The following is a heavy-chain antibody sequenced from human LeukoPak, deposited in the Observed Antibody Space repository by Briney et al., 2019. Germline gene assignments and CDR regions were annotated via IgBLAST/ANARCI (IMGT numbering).Heavy chain of an antibody. CDR1: GFTFSSYW. J-gene: IGHJ4*02. CDR2: IKQDGSEK. D-gene: IGHD3-10*01. Sequence: PGGSLRLSCAVSGFTFSSYWMSWVRQAPGKGLEWVANIKQDGSEKYYVDSVKGRFTISRDNAKNSLYLQMNSLRAEDTAVYYCASQSYGLFEYWGQGTLVTVSS. V-gene: IGHV3-7*01. CDR3: ASQSYGLFEY.